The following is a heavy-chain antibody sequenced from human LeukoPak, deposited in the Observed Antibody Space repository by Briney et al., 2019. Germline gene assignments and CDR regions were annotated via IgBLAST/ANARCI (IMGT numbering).Heavy chain of an antibody. V-gene: IGHV3-30-3*01. CDR3: ARDPIRIVGAFDF. Sequence: GGSLRLSCAASGFTFSSYAMHWVRQAPGKGLEWVAVISYDGSNKYYADSVKGRFTISRDNAKNSLYLQMNSLRAEDTAVYYCARDPIRIVGAFDFWGQGTLVTVSS. D-gene: IGHD1-26*01. J-gene: IGHJ4*02. CDR1: GFTFSSYA. CDR2: ISYDGSNK.